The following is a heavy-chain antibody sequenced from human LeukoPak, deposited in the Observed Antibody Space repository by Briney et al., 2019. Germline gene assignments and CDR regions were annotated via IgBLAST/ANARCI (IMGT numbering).Heavy chain of an antibody. D-gene: IGHD6-13*01. Sequence: ASVKVSCKASGGTFSSYAISWVRQAPGQGLEWVSAISGSGGSTYYADSVKGRFTISSDNSKNTLYLQMNSLSAEDAAVYYCAKDPIAAAGRRYAFDIWGQGTMVTVSS. CDR2: ISGSGGST. J-gene: IGHJ3*02. CDR1: GGTFSSYA. CDR3: AKDPIAAAGRRYAFDI. V-gene: IGHV3-23*01.